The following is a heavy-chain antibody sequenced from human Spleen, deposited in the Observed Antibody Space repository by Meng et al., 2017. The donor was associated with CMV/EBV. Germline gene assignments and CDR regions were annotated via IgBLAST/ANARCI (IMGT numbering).Heavy chain of an antibody. J-gene: IGHJ4*02. CDR1: GFTFSSYA. V-gene: IGHV3-23*01. Sequence: GESLKISCAASGFTFSSYAMSWVRQAPGKGLEWVSAISGSGGSTYYADSVKGRFTISRDNAKNSLYLQMNSLRAEDTAVYYCARGYSSVLLWFGETLDFWGQGTLVTVS. D-gene: IGHD3-10*01. CDR2: ISGSGGST. CDR3: ARGYSSVLLWFGETLDF.